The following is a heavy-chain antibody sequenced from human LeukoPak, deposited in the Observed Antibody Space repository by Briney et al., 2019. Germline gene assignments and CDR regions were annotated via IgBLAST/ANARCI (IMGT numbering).Heavy chain of an antibody. J-gene: IGHJ6*02. CDR1: GGSISSYY. V-gene: IGHV4-59*01. CDR2: IYYSEST. CDR3: ARVSVVGYYGMDV. Sequence: SETLSLTCTVSGGSISSYYWSWIRQPPGKGLEWIGYIYYSESTNYNPSLKSRVTISVDTSKNQFSLKLSSVTAADTAVYYCARVSVVGYYGMDVWGQGTTVTVSS.